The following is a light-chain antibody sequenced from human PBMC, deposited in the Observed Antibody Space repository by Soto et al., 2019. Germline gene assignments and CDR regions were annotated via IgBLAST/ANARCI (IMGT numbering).Light chain of an antibody. CDR1: QSITIY. Sequence: DIQMTQSPSSLSASVGDKVTITCRTSQSITIYLNWYHHKPGIAPKLLIYGATTLQSGVPSRFRGSGSGTDFTLTISSLQPEDFGIYYCQQSYSSPLTFGQGTKVEIK. J-gene: IGKJ1*01. CDR3: QQSYSSPLT. V-gene: IGKV1-39*01. CDR2: GAT.